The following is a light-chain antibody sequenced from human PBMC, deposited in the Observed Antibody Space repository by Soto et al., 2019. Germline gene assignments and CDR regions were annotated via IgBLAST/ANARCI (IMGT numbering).Light chain of an antibody. V-gene: IGKV3-20*01. CDR1: QSVSSSY. Sequence: EIVLTQSPGTLSLSPGERATLSCRASQSVSSSYLAWYQQKPGQAPRLLIYGASSRATGIPDRFSGSGSGTHFTLTLSRLEPEDFAVYYCQQYGSSPTFGQGTKVEIK. J-gene: IGKJ1*01. CDR3: QQYGSSPT. CDR2: GAS.